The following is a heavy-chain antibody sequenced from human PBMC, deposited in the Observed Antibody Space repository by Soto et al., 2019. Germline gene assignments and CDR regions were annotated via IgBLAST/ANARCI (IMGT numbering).Heavy chain of an antibody. CDR1: GYTFTSYG. CDR3: ATRSPAFDY. Sequence: VQSGPAVKKPGASVKVSCKTSGYTFTSYGISWVRQAPGQGLEWMGWITTDKGKTTYAQKFQGRVTMTTDTSTSTAYMEMRSLRSDDTAVYYCATRSPAFDYWGQGTLVTVSS. V-gene: IGHV1-18*01. J-gene: IGHJ4*02. CDR2: ITTDKGKT.